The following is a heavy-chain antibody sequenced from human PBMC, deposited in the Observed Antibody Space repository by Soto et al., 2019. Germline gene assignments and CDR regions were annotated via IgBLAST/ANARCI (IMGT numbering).Heavy chain of an antibody. D-gene: IGHD4-17*01. V-gene: IGHV1-69*12. Sequence: QVQLVQSGAEVKKPGSSVKVSCKASGGTFSSYAISWVRQAPGQGLEWMGGIIPIFGTANYAQKFQGRVTITADESTSTAYMELSSLRSEDTAVYYCASPQFTEATTAIYYYYGMDVWGQGTTVTVSS. CDR2: IIPIFGTA. J-gene: IGHJ6*02. CDR3: ASPQFTEATTAIYYYYGMDV. CDR1: GGTFSSYA.